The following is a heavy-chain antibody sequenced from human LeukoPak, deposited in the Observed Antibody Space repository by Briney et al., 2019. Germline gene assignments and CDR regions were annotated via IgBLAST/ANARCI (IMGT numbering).Heavy chain of an antibody. Sequence: SETLSLTCTVSGGSISSYYWSWIRQPPGKGLEWIGEINHSGSTNYNPSLKSRVTISVDTSKNQFSLKLSSVTAADTAVYYCARHGPTTVAKRVWFDPWGQGTLVTVSS. V-gene: IGHV4-59*08. J-gene: IGHJ5*02. CDR1: GGSISSYY. CDR3: ARHGPTTVAKRVWFDP. CDR2: INHSGST. D-gene: IGHD4-23*01.